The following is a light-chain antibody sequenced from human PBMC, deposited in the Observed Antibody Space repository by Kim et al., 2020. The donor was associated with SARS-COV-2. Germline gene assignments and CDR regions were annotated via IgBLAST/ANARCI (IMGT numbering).Light chain of an antibody. J-gene: IGLJ1*01. CDR2: EVS. CDR1: SSDVGGYNY. Sequence: QSALTQPPSASGSPGKSVTISCTGTSSDVGGYNYVSWYQHHPGKAPKLMIYEVSKRPSGVPDRFSGSKSGNTASLTVSGLQAEDEADYYCSSYAGSNNVFGTGTKVTVL. V-gene: IGLV2-8*01. CDR3: SSYAGSNNV.